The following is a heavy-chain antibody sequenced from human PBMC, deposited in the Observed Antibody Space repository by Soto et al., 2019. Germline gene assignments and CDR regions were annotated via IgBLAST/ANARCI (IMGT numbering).Heavy chain of an antibody. J-gene: IGHJ6*02. Sequence: EVQLLESGGGLVQPGGSLRLSCAASGFTFSSHVMSWVRQAPGKGLEWVSAISGSGGSTYYADSVKGRFTISRDNSKNTRYLQMNSLRAEDTAVYYCVKEWVVRGDYGGIRVYSYGMDVWGQGTTVTVSS. CDR1: GFTFSSHV. CDR3: VKEWVVRGDYGGIRVYSYGMDV. CDR2: ISGSGGST. D-gene: IGHD3-10*01. V-gene: IGHV3-23*01.